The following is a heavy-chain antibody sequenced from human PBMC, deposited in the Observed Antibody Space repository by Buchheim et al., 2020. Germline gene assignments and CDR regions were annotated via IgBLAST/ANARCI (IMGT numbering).Heavy chain of an antibody. J-gene: IGHJ5*02. CDR2: INPSGGST. D-gene: IGHD6-13*01. CDR3: ARALRIAAAGARLGWFDP. V-gene: IGHV1-46*01. Sequence: QVQLVQSGAEVKKPGASVKVSCKASGYTFTSYYMHWVRQAPGQGLEWMGIINPSGGSTSYAQQFQGRVTMTRDTSTSTVYMELSSLRSEDTAVYYCARALRIAAAGARLGWFDPWGQGTL. CDR1: GYTFTSYY.